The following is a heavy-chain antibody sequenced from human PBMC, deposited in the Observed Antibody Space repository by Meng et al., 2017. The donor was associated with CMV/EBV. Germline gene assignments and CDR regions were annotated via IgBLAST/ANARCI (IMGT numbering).Heavy chain of an antibody. V-gene: IGHV3-30*18. Sequence: FSSYGMHWVRQAPGKGLEWVAVISYDGSNKYYADSVKGRFTISRDNSKNTLYLQMNSLRAVDTAVYYCAKESEYSGYDYLGDYYFDYWGQGTLVTVSS. CDR3: AKESEYSGYDYLGDYYFDY. J-gene: IGHJ4*02. D-gene: IGHD5-12*01. CDR2: ISYDGSNK. CDR1: FSSYG.